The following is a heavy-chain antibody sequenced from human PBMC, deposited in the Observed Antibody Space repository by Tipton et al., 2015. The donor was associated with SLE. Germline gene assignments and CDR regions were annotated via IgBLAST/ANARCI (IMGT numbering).Heavy chain of an antibody. CDR2: IYTSGST. J-gene: IGHJ6*03. V-gene: IGHV4-61*02. D-gene: IGHD1-1*01. Sequence: LRLSCTVSGGSISSGSYYWSWIRQPAGKGLEWIGRIYTSGSTNYNPSLKSRVTISVDTSKNQFSLKLSSVTAADTAVYYCARDSPERSGNYYYYYMDVWGKGTTVTVSS. CDR1: GGSISSGSYY. CDR3: ARDSPERSGNYYYYYMDV.